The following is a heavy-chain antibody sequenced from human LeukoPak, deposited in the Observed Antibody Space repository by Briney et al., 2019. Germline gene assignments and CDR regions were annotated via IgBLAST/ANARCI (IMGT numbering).Heavy chain of an antibody. V-gene: IGHV4-59*01. CDR1: GGSISSYY. D-gene: IGHD3-22*01. J-gene: IGHJ4*02. CDR2: IYYSGST. Sequence: SETLSLTCTVSGGSISSYYWSWLRQPPGKGLEWIGYIYYSGSTNYNPSLKSRVTISVDTSKNQFSLKLSSVTAADTAVYYCARTYYYDSSGYYYFDYWGQGTLVTVSS. CDR3: ARTYYYDSSGYYYFDY.